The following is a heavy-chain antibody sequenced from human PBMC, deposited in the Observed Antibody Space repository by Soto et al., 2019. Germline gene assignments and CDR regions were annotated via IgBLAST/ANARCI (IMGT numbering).Heavy chain of an antibody. CDR2: ISAFNGNA. J-gene: IGHJ3*02. D-gene: IGHD3-9*01. Sequence: QVQLVQSGAEVKKPEASVKVSCKASGYRFSSYGISWVRQAPGQGLEWMGWISAFNGNANYGKKVQDRVSMTTDTSTSTAYMELRSLRSDDTAVYYCARAAYDTLTGHYNCGAFDIWGQGTMVTVSS. CDR3: ARAAYDTLTGHYNCGAFDI. V-gene: IGHV1-18*01. CDR1: GYRFSSYG.